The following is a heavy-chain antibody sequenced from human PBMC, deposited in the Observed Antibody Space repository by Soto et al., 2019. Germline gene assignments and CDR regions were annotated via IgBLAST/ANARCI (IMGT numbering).Heavy chain of an antibody. V-gene: IGHV4-39*01. CDR1: GGSISSSSYY. D-gene: IGHD5-18*01. J-gene: IGHJ4*02. Sequence: SETLSLTCTVSGGSISSSSYYWGWIRQPPGKGLEWIGSIYYSGSTYYNPSLKSRVTISVDTSKNQFSLKLSSVTAADTAVYYCARFSGNTIDYWREGTLVTVSS. CDR2: IYYSGST. CDR3: ARFSGNTIDY.